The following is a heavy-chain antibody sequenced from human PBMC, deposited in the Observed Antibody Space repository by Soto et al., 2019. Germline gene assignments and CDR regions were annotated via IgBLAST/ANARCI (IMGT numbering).Heavy chain of an antibody. CDR2: ISGYNGNT. V-gene: IGHV1-18*01. D-gene: IGHD3-10*01. CDR3: ARGSIFGADESPKYYYGLDV. J-gene: IGHJ6*02. CDR1: GYTFNSYG. Sequence: ASVKVSCKASGYTFNSYGISWVRQAPGQGLEWLAWISGYNGNTKYAQKLQGRVTMTKDASTSTAYMELTSLRSDDTAVYYCARGSIFGADESPKYYYGLDVWGQGTTVTVSS.